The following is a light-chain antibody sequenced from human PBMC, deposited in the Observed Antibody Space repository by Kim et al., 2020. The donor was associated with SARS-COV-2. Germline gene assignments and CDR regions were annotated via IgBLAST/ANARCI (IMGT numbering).Light chain of an antibody. CDR2: AAS. J-gene: IGKJ2*01. Sequence: SASVGDRVTITCRASQSINSYLNWYQQKPGKAPKLLIFAASNLQSGVPSSFSGSGSGTDFTLTISSLQPEDFATYYCQQSYSTPYTFGQGTKLEI. V-gene: IGKV1-39*01. CDR3: QQSYSTPYT. CDR1: QSINSY.